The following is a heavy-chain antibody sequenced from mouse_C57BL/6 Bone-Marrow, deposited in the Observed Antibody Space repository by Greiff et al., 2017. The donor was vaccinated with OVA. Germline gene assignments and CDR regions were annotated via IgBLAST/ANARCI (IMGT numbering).Heavy chain of an antibody. V-gene: IGHV1-82*01. J-gene: IGHJ2*01. D-gene: IGHD1-1*01. CDR3: ARETVVATDY. CDR2: IYPGDGDT. Sequence: VQLQQPGAELVMPGASVKLSCKASGYTFTSYWMHWVKQRPGKGLEWIGRIYPGDGDTNYNGKFKGKATLTADKSSSTAYMQLSSLTSEDSAVYFCARETVVATDYWGQGTTLTVSS. CDR1: GYTFTSYW.